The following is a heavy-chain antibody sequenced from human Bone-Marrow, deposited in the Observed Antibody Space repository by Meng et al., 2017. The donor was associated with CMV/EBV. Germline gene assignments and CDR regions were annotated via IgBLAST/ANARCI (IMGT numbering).Heavy chain of an antibody. V-gene: IGHV3-23*01. D-gene: IGHD2-2*01. CDR1: GFIFSSYD. J-gene: IGHJ4*02. CDR3: ARGRRYCSSISCQTYFDY. Sequence: GGSLRLSCAGSGFIFSSYDMSWVRQAPGKGLEWVSTISGGGVITSYGDSVKGRFTISRDNSKNTLYLQMNSLRAEDTAIYSCARGRRYCSSISCQTYFDYWGQGTLVTVSS. CDR2: ISGGGVIT.